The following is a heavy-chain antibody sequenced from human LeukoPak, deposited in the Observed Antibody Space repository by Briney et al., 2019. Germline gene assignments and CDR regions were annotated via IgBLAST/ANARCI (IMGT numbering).Heavy chain of an antibody. Sequence: GASVKVSCKASGYTFTGYYMHWVRQAPGQGLEWMGWINPNSGGTNYAQKFQGRVTITRDTSISTAYMELSRLRSDDTAVYYCARDQSASSGSYDYWGQGTLVTVSS. V-gene: IGHV1-2*02. CDR3: ARDQSASSGSYDY. J-gene: IGHJ4*02. D-gene: IGHD3-22*01. CDR1: GYTFTGYY. CDR2: INPNSGGT.